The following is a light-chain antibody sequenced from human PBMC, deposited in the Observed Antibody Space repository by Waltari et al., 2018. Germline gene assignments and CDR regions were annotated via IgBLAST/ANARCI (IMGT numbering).Light chain of an antibody. CDR1: SSNIGSNT. V-gene: IGLV1-44*01. J-gene: IGLJ3*02. CDR3: AAWDDSLNGPV. Sequence: QSVLTQPPSASGTPGQRVTISCSGGSSNIGSNTVNWYQQLPGTAPKLLIYSNNQRPSGVPDQFSGSKSGTSASLAISGLRSEDEAEYYCAAWDDSLNGPVFGGGTKLTVL. CDR2: SNN.